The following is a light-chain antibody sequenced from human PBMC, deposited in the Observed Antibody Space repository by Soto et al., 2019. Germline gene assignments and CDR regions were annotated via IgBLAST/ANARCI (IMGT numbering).Light chain of an antibody. Sequence: EIVLTQSPAILSLSPGERATLSCRASQSVSTYLAWYQQRPGQAPRLLVYDASNRATDIPARFSGSGSGTDFTLTISSIEPQDFAVYYCQQRTNWPPTWTLGPGTKVEIK. CDR3: QQRTNWPPTWT. J-gene: IGKJ1*01. CDR1: QSVSTY. CDR2: DAS. V-gene: IGKV3-11*01.